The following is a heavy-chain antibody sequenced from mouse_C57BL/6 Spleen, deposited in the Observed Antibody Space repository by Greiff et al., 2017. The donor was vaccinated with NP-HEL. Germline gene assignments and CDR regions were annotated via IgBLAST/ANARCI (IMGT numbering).Heavy chain of an antibody. CDR3: ARSDYDRGHYFDY. V-gene: IGHV1-26*01. J-gene: IGHJ2*01. CDR2: INPNNGGT. CDR1: GYTFTDYY. Sequence: VQLQQSGPELVKPGASVKISCKASGYTFTDYYMNWVKQSHGKSLEWIGDINPNNGGTSYNQKFKGKATLTVDKSSSTAYMELRSLTSEDSAVYYCARSDYDRGHYFDYWGQGTTLTVSS. D-gene: IGHD2-4*01.